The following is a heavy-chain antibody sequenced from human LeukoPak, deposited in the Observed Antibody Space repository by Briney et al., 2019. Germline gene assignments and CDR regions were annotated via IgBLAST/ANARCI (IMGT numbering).Heavy chain of an antibody. Sequence: SETLSLTCSVSGGSISSSYWTWIRQPPGKGLECIGYISKSGNTNYNPSLKSRVTISVDTSKDQVSLDLSSVTAADTAVYYCARDKHNPNCSGGRCYSYFFDSWGQGTLVTVSS. CDR3: ARDKHNPNCSGGRCYSYFFDS. V-gene: IGHV4-59*01. J-gene: IGHJ4*02. D-gene: IGHD2-15*01. CDR2: ISKSGNT. CDR1: GGSISSSY.